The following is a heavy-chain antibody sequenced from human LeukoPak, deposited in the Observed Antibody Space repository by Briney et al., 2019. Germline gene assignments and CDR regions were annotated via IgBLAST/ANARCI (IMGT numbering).Heavy chain of an antibody. CDR1: GFTVSSNY. J-gene: IGHJ6*03. CDR3: ASGYSPIRYYYMDV. CDR2: IYSGGST. D-gene: IGHD5-18*01. V-gene: IGHV3-66*01. Sequence: GGSQRLFCAASGFTVSSNYMSWVRQAPGKGLEWVSVIYSGGSTYYADSVKGRFTISRDNSKNTLYLQMNSLRAADTAVYYCASGYSPIRYYYMDVWGKGSTVTISS.